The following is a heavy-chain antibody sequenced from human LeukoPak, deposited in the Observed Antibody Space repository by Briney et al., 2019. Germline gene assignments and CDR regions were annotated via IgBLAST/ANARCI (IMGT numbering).Heavy chain of an antibody. D-gene: IGHD4-23*01. CDR2: IYYSGST. V-gene: IGHV4-39*01. J-gene: IGHJ4*02. CDR1: GGSISSSGYY. CDR3: ASVFPGDDGNPTFDY. Sequence: SETLSLTCTVSGGSISSSGYYWGWIRQPPGKGLEWIGSIYYSGSTYYNPSLKSRVTISVDTSKNQFSLKLSSVTAADTAVYYCASVFPGDDGNPTFDYWGQGTLVTVSS.